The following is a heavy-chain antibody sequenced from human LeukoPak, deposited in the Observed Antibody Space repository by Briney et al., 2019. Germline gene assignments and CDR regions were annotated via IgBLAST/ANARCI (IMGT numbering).Heavy chain of an antibody. J-gene: IGHJ4*02. CDR1: GDTFTSNS. D-gene: IGHD2-15*01. Sequence: ASLTVSCTASGDTFTSNSISWGRHAPRQGLEWMGWISAYNGNTNYAQKLQGRVTMTTDTSTSTAYMELRSLRSDDTAVYYCARVRGSLFDYWGQGTLVTVSS. V-gene: IGHV1-18*01. CDR3: ARVRGSLFDY. CDR2: ISAYNGNT.